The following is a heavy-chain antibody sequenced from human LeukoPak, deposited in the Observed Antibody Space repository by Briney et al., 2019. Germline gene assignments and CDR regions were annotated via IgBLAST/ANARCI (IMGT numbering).Heavy chain of an antibody. CDR2: ISSSGSTI. CDR3: ARENSSGYYPYYYYYGMDV. J-gene: IGHJ6*02. V-gene: IGHV3-11*01. CDR1: GFTFSDYY. Sequence: PGGSLRLSCAASGFTFSDYYMSWIRQAPGKGLEWVSYISSSGSTIYYADSVKGRFTISRDNAKNSLYLQMNSLRAEDTAVYYCARENSSGYYPYYYYYGMDVWGQGTTVIVSS. D-gene: IGHD3-22*01.